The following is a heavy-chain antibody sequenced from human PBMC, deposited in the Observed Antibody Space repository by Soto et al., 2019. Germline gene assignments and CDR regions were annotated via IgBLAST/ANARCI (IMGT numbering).Heavy chain of an antibody. CDR3: ARVDTSMVNYFDY. CDR2: THYSGST. V-gene: IGHV4-31*03. D-gene: IGHD5-18*01. CDR1: GGYISSGSYF. J-gene: IGHJ4*02. Sequence: QVQLQESGPGLVRPSQTLSVTCTVSGGYISSGSYFWTWIRQHPGKGLEWMGYTHYSGSTFYNPSLKSRLTISADTSKNQVSLTLKSVTAADTAGYYCARVDTSMVNYFDYWGQGILVAVSS.